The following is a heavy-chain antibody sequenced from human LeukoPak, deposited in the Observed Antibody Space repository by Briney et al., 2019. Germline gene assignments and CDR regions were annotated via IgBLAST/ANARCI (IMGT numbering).Heavy chain of an antibody. CDR1: GHTFTGYY. CDR3: ANEGYYYDSSGTYEGSAFDI. Sequence: GASVKVSCKASGHTFTGYYMHWVRQAPGQGLEWMGWINPNSGGTNYAQKFQGRVTMTRDTSISTAYMELSRLRSDDTAVYYCANEGYYYDSSGTYEGSAFDIWGQGTMVTVSS. V-gene: IGHV1-2*02. CDR2: INPNSGGT. D-gene: IGHD3-22*01. J-gene: IGHJ3*02.